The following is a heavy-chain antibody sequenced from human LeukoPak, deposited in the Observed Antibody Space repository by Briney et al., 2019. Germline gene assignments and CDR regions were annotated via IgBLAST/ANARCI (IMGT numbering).Heavy chain of an antibody. CDR2: INHSGST. J-gene: IGHJ5*02. D-gene: IGHD2-15*01. CDR1: GGSFSGYY. CDR3: ARGPKDIVVVVAATPDNWFDP. Sequence: SETLSLTCAVYGGSFSGYYWSWIRQPPGKGLEWIGEINHSGSTNYNPSLKSRVTISVDTSKNQFSLKLSSVTAADTAVYYCARGPKDIVVVVAATPDNWFDPWGQGTLVTVSS. V-gene: IGHV4-34*01.